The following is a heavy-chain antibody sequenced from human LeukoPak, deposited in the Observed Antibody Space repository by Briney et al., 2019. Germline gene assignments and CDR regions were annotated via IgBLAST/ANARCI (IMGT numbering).Heavy chain of an antibody. D-gene: IGHD5-24*01. Sequence: GGSLRLSCAASGFTFSSYSMNWVRQAPGKGLEWVSSISSSSSYIYYADSVKGRFTISRDNAKNSLYLQMNSLRAEDTAVYYCARDEMATRYYFDYWGQGTLVTVSS. J-gene: IGHJ4*02. V-gene: IGHV3-21*01. CDR3: ARDEMATRYYFDY. CDR1: GFTFSSYS. CDR2: ISSSSSYI.